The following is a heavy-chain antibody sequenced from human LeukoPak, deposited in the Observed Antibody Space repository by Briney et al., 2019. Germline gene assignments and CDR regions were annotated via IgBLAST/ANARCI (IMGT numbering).Heavy chain of an antibody. CDR2: ISYDGSNK. D-gene: IGHD3-22*01. Sequence: GGSLRLSCAASGFTFSSYAMHWVRQAPGKGLEWVAVISYDGSNKYYADSVKGRFTISRDNSKNSLYLQMSSLRAEDTAVYYCARVITYYYDTRPYYFDYWGQGTLVTVSS. J-gene: IGHJ4*02. V-gene: IGHV3-30*04. CDR3: ARVITYYYDTRPYYFDY. CDR1: GFTFSSYA.